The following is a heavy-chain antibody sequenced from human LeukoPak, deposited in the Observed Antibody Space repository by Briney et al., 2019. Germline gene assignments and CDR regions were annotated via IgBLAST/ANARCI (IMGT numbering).Heavy chain of an antibody. CDR2: ISWNSGSI. Sequence: GGSLRLSCAASGFTFDDYAMHWVRQAPGKGLECVSGISWNSGSIGYADSVKGRFTISRDNAKNSLYLQMNSLRAEDTALYYCAKGRAPDLSSLFDYWGQGTLVTVSS. J-gene: IGHJ4*02. V-gene: IGHV3-9*01. D-gene: IGHD6-13*01. CDR1: GFTFDDYA. CDR3: AKGRAPDLSSLFDY.